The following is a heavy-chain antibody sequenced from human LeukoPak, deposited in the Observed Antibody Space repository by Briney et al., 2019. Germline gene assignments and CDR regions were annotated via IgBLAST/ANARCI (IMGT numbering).Heavy chain of an antibody. CDR2: IYSDNT. J-gene: IGHJ4*02. CDR1: GFTVSSNS. Sequence: PGGSLRLSCTVSGFTVSSNSMSWVRQAPGKGLEWVSFIYSDNTHYSDSVKGRFTISRDNSKNTLYLQMNSLRVEDTAVYYCAKTQLYGSGTIDYWGQGTLVTVSS. CDR3: AKTQLYGSGTIDY. D-gene: IGHD3-10*01. V-gene: IGHV3-66*03.